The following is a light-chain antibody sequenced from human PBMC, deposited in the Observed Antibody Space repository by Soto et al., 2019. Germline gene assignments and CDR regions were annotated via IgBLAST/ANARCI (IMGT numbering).Light chain of an antibody. CDR2: DNN. CDR3: ATWDGGLTPQGV. J-gene: IGLJ1*01. V-gene: IGLV1-51*01. Sequence: QSVLSQPPSVSAAPGQRVTISCSGSTSNIGKYYVSWYQQVPGTAPRLLIYDNNQRPSGIPDRCSGSKSGTSATLAITGLHTGDEADYYCATWDGGLTPQGVFGTGTKLTVL. CDR1: TSNIGKYY.